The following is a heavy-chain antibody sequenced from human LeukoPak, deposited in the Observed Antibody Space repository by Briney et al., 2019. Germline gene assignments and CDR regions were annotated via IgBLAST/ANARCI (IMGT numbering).Heavy chain of an antibody. J-gene: IGHJ3*02. V-gene: IGHV3-64*04. CDR3: AKEYCGGDCYSPNDAFDI. D-gene: IGHD2-21*02. CDR1: GFTFSSYA. CDR2: ISSNGGST. Sequence: GGSLRLSCSASGFTFSSYAMHWVRQAPGKGLEYVSAISSNGGSTYYADSVKGRFTISRDNSKNTLYLQMNSLRAEDTAVYYCAKEYCGGDCYSPNDAFDIWGQGTMVTVSS.